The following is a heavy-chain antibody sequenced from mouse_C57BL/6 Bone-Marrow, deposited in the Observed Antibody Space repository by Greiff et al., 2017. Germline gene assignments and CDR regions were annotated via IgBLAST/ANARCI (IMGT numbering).Heavy chain of an antibody. CDR1: GYSFTDYN. J-gene: IGHJ1*03. Sequence: EVQVVESGPELVKPGASVKISCKASGYSFTDYNMNWVKQSNGKSLEWIGVINPNYGTTSYNQKFKGKATLTVDQSSSTAYMQLNSLKSEDSAVYYCARLPYYYGSSYWYFDVWGTGTTVTVSS. CDR3: ARLPYYYGSSYWYFDV. D-gene: IGHD1-1*01. CDR2: INPNYGTT. V-gene: IGHV1-39*01.